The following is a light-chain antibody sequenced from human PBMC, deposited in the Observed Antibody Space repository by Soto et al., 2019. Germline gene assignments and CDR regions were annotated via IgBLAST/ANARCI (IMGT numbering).Light chain of an antibody. CDR3: SSYTSSRTRV. V-gene: IGLV2-14*01. CDR2: DVS. CDR1: SSHVGGYNY. J-gene: IGLJ1*01. Sequence: QSALTQPASVSGSPGQSITISCTGTSSHVGGYNYVSWYQQHPGKAPKLMIYDVSNRPSGVSNRFSGSKSGNTASLTISGLQAEDGADYYCSSYTSSRTRVFGTGTKVTVL.